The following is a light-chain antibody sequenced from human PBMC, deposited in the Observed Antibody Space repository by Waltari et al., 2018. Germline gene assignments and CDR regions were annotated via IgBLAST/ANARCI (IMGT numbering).Light chain of an antibody. CDR2: EVT. J-gene: IGLJ1*01. V-gene: IGLV2-23*02. CDR1: ANDVGNYNL. CDR3: FSYAGRFSFV. Sequence: QSALTQPASVSGSPGQSITISCAGTANDVGNYNLVSWYQQHPGKAPKLIIYEVTKRPSGVSNRFSASKSGIAASLTISGLQAEDEAEYYCFSYAGRFSFVFGTGTQDTV.